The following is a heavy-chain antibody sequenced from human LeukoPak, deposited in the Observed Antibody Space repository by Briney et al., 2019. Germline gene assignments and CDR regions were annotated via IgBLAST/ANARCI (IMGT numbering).Heavy chain of an antibody. J-gene: IGHJ4*02. CDR3: AREGGLDGSDY. CDR1: GGSISSSSYY. V-gene: IGHV4-39*07. D-gene: IGHD3-9*01. CDR2: IYYSGST. Sequence: PSETLSLTCTVSGGSISSSSYYWGWIRQPPGKGLEWIGSIYYSGSTYYNPSLKSRVTISVDTSKNQFSLKLSSVTAADTAVYYCAREGGLDGSDYWGQGTLVTVSS.